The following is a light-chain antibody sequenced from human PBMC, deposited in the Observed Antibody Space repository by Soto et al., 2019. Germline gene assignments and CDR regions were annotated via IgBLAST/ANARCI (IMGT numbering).Light chain of an antibody. V-gene: IGKV2-24*01. CDR3: MQATQFPHT. CDR1: QSLLHSDGNTY. CDR2: KIS. Sequence: DIVLTQTPFSSPVTLGQPASISCTASQSLLHSDGNTYLSWLQQRPGQPPRPLIYKISNQFYGVADRFSGRGSGTYFTLKISRVGAEDGVVYYCMQATQFPHTFGQGTKLEIK. J-gene: IGKJ2*01.